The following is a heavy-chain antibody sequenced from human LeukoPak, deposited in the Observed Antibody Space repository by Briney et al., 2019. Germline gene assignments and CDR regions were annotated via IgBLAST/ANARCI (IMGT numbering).Heavy chain of an antibody. CDR2: INSDGSST. V-gene: IGHV3-74*01. D-gene: IGHD3-22*01. CDR3: ARGYYYDSSGPNIPFDY. J-gene: IGHJ4*02. CDR1: GFTFSYYW. Sequence: GGSLRLSCAASGFTFSYYWMHWVRQAPGKGLVWVSRINSDGSSTGYADSVKGRFTISRDNAKNTLYLQMNSLRAEDAAVYYCARGYYYDSSGPNIPFDYWGQGTLVAVSS.